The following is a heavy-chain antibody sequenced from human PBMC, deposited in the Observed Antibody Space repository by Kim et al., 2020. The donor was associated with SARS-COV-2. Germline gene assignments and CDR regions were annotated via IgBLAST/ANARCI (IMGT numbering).Heavy chain of an antibody. J-gene: IGHJ6*03. V-gene: IGHV1-46*01. Sequence: ASVKVSCKASGYTFTSHYVHWVRQAPGQGLEWMGIINPSDGSTIYARKFQGRVTMTRDTSTSTVYMELSSLRSEDTAVYYCARNPMYYYYYYMDVWGNGTTVIVS. CDR2: INPSDGST. CDR1: GYTFTSHY. CDR3: ARNPMYYYYYYMDV.